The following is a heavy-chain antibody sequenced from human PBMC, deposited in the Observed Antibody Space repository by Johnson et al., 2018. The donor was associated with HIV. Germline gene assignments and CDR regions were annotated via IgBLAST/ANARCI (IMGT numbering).Heavy chain of an antibody. CDR3: AKGGQWELLAAFDI. J-gene: IGHJ3*02. Sequence: QVQLVESGVGVVQPGRSLRLSCAASGFTFSSYGMHWVRQAPGQGLEWVAVISYDGSNKYYVDSVKGRFTISRDNSKNTLYLQMNSLRAEDTVVYCCAKGGQWELLAAFDIWGQGTMVTVSS. CDR2: ISYDGSNK. CDR1: GFTFSSYG. D-gene: IGHD1-26*01. V-gene: IGHV3-30*18.